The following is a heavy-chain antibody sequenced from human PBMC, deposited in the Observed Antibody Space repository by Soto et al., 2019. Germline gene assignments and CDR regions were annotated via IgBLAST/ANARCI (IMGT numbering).Heavy chain of an antibody. D-gene: IGHD2-2*01. CDR1: GGSITTSSYF. Sequence: SETLSLTCTVSGGSITTSSYFWGWIRQPPGKGLEWIGYIYHSGSTYYNPSLKSRVTISVDRSKNQFSLKLSSVTAADTAVYYCARVPERWGQGTLVTVSS. J-gene: IGHJ4*02. CDR2: IYHSGST. V-gene: IGHV4-39*07. CDR3: ARVPER.